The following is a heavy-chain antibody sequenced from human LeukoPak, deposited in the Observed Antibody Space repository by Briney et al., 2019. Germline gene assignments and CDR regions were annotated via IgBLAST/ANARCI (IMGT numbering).Heavy chain of an antibody. Sequence: GGSLRLSCVASGFTFDDYAMHWVRQAPGKGLEWVAGINWNSVSAVYADSLEGRLTISRDNAKNSLFLQMNSLKTEDTAFYYCAKGARISSGYTTDWGQGILVTVSS. CDR1: GFTFDDYA. CDR2: INWNSVSA. CDR3: AKGARISSGYTTD. J-gene: IGHJ4*02. V-gene: IGHV3-9*01. D-gene: IGHD3-22*01.